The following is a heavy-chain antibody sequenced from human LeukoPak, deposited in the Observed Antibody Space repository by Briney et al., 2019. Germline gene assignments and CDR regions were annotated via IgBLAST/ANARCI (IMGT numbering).Heavy chain of an antibody. V-gene: IGHV3-21*01. D-gene: IGHD2-2*01. Sequence: GGSLRLSCAASGFTFSSYSMNWVRQAPGKGLEWVSSISSSSSYIYYADSVKGRFTISRDNAKNSLYLQMNSLRAEDTAVYYCARDRGSSYSGIVVVPAAMAPYYYGMDVWGQGTTVTVSS. CDR3: ARDRGSSYSGIVVVPAAMAPYYYGMDV. CDR1: GFTFSSYS. J-gene: IGHJ6*02. CDR2: ISSSSSYI.